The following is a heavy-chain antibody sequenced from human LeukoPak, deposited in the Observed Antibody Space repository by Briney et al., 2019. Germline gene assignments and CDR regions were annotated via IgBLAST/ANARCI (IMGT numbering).Heavy chain of an antibody. D-gene: IGHD2-21*01. CDR3: AREVNHYWFDP. CDR2: IYYSGST. V-gene: IGHV4-39*07. J-gene: IGHJ5*02. Sequence: PSETLSLTCTVSGGSISSSSYYWGWIRQPPGKGLEWIGSIYYSGSTYYNPSLKSRVTISVDTSKNQFSLKLSSVTAADTAVYYCAREVNHYWFDPWGQGTLVTVSS. CDR1: GGSISSSSYY.